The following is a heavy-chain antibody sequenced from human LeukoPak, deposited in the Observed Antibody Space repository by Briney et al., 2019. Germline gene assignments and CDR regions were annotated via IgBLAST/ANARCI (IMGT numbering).Heavy chain of an antibody. CDR3: ARVVVGPATAFDI. Sequence: ASVKVSCKASGYTFTGYYMHWVRQAPGQGLEWMGWINPNSGGTNYAEKFQGRVTMTRDTSISTAYMELSRLRSDDTAVYYCARVVVGPATAFDIWGQGTMVTVSS. CDR1: GYTFTGYY. V-gene: IGHV1-2*02. J-gene: IGHJ3*02. CDR2: INPNSGGT. D-gene: IGHD2-2*01.